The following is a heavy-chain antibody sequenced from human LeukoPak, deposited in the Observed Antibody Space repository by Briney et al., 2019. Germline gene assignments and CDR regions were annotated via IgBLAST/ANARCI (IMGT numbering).Heavy chain of an antibody. Sequence: SETRSLTCTVSGGSISSYYWSWIRQPPGKGLKWIGNIYYSGYTTYSPSLRSRVTISVDTSKNQFSLKLSSVTAADTAVYYCARETSQKGAHYMDVWGKGTTITISS. V-gene: IGHV4-59*01. CDR1: GGSISSYY. D-gene: IGHD3-16*01. CDR3: ARETSQKGAHYMDV. CDR2: IYYSGYT. J-gene: IGHJ6*03.